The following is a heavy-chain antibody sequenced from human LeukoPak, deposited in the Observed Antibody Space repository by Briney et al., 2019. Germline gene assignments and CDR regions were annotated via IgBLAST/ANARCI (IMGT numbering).Heavy chain of an antibody. CDR2: ISSRSI. CDR3: ARAGGDSNWNYIDY. V-gene: IGHV3-21*01. D-gene: IGHD2-21*02. CDR1: GFTFSRYS. J-gene: IGHJ4*02. Sequence: GESLRLSCAASGFTFSRYSMTWVRQAPGKGLEWVSSISSRSIYYADSVKGRFTISRDNAKNSLYLQMNSLRAEDTAVYYCARAGGDSNWNYIDYWGQGTLVTVPS.